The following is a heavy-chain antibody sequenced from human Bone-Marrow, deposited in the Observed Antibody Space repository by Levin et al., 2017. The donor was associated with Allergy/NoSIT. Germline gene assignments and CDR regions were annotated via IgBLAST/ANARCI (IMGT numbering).Heavy chain of an antibody. CDR1: GFSLTDYS. Sequence: GGSLRLSCSVSGFSLTDYSLSWFRQAPGKGLEWVGFIREKVSGGATKYAASVRGRFTMSRDDSKSIAYLHMDSLKTDDTAVYFCARGSYQFDFWGQGSLVTVSS. CDR3: ARGSYQFDF. CDR2: IREKVSGGAT. J-gene: IGHJ4*02. D-gene: IGHD3-16*02. V-gene: IGHV3-49*03.